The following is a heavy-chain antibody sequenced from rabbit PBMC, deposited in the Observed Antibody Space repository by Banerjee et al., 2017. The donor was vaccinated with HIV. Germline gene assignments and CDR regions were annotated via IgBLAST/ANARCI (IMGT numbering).Heavy chain of an antibody. CDR3: ARRDYGSSTYCDL. CDR1: GIDFSSYG. Sequence: QEQLVESGGGLVTLGGSLKLSCKASGIDFSSYGISWVRQAPGKGLEWIAYIYPDYGSTDYASWVNGRFTISLDNAQNTVFLQMTSLTAADTATYFCARRDYGSSTYCDLWGPGTLVTVS. CDR2: IYPDYGST. V-gene: IGHV1S47*01. D-gene: IGHD8-1*01. J-gene: IGHJ4*01.